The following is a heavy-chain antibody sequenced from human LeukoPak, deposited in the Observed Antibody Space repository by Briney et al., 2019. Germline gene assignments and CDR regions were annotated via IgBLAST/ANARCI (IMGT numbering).Heavy chain of an antibody. CDR2: INHSGST. D-gene: IGHD3-22*01. CDR3: ARGLFYYDSSGYSN. CDR1: GGSFSGYY. Sequence: PSKTLSLTCAVYGGSFSGYYWSWIRQPPGKGLEWIGEINHSGSTNYNPSLKSRVTISVDTSKNQFSLKLSSVTAADTAVYYCARGLFYYDSSGYSNWGQGTLVTVSS. J-gene: IGHJ4*02. V-gene: IGHV4-34*01.